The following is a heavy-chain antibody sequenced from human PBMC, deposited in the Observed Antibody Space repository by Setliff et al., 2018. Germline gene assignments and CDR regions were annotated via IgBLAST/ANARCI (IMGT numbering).Heavy chain of an antibody. J-gene: IGHJ6*02. CDR3: AGEIRVVVPAAPRYYGMDV. V-gene: IGHV1-2*02. Sequence: ASVKVSCKASGYTFTGYYMHWVRQAPGQGLGWMGWINPNSGGTNYAQKFQGRVTMTRDASISTAYMELSRLRSDDTAVYYCAGEIRVVVPAAPRYYGMDVWGQGTTVTVSS. D-gene: IGHD2-2*01. CDR2: INPNSGGT. CDR1: GYTFTGYY.